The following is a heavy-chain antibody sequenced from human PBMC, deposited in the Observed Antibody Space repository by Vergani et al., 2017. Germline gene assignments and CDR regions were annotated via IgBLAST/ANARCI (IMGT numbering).Heavy chain of an antibody. CDR3: ARSEGGNLRRYCSSTSCYGVYFDY. J-gene: IGHJ4*02. Sequence: QVQLQQWGAGLLKPSETLSLTCAVYGGSFSGYYWSWIRQPPGKGLEWIGEINHSGSTNYNPSLKSRVTISVDTSKNQFSQKLSSVNAADTAVYYCARSEGGNLRRYCSSTSCYGVYFDYWDQGTLVTVSS. CDR1: GGSFSGYY. V-gene: IGHV4-34*01. CDR2: INHSGST. D-gene: IGHD2-2*01.